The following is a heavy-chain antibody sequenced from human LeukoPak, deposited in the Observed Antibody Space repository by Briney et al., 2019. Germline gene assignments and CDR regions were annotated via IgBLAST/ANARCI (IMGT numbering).Heavy chain of an antibody. V-gene: IGHV3-23*01. Sequence: GGSLRLSCAALGFTFSNYAVSGVRQAPGKGLDWVSVISGPGTSTSYGNSVKGRFTISRDNSKNTVFLHMNSLRAEDTAVYYCARGGWVSSDAFDVWGQGTMVTVSS. D-gene: IGHD5/OR15-5a*01. J-gene: IGHJ3*01. CDR2: ISGPGTST. CDR3: ARGGWVSSDAFDV. CDR1: GFTFSNYA.